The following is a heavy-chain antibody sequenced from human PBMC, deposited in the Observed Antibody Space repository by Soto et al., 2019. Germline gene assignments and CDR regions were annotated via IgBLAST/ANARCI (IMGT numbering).Heavy chain of an antibody. J-gene: IGHJ3*02. Sequence: GGSLRLSCAASGFTFSSYWMSWVRQAPGKGLEWVANIKQDGSEKYYVDSVKGRFTISRDNAKNSLYLQMNSLRAEDTAVYYCARDHAAAMPDAFDIWGQGTMVTVSS. V-gene: IGHV3-7*01. CDR3: ARDHAAAMPDAFDI. D-gene: IGHD2-2*01. CDR2: IKQDGSEK. CDR1: GFTFSSYW.